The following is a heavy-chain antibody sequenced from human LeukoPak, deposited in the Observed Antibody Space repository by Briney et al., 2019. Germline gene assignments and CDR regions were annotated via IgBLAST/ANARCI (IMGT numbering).Heavy chain of an antibody. D-gene: IGHD3-9*01. CDR3: ARLPDILTGCGYYYYGMDV. CDR1: GGSISSYY. CDR2: IYDSGST. V-gene: IGHV4-59*08. Sequence: PSETLSLTCTVAGGSISSYYWSSIRQPPGKGLECIGYIYDSGSTNYKPSLKSRVTISVETSKNQFSRKLSCLTATDTAVYYCARLPDILTGCGYYYYGMDVWGQGTTVTVSS. J-gene: IGHJ6*02.